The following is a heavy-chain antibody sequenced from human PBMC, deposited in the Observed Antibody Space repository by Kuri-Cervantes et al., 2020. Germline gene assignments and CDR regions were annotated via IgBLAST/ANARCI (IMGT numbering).Heavy chain of an antibody. J-gene: IGHJ3*02. Sequence: KVSCKGSGYSFTSYWIGWVRQMPGKGLEWMGSIYPGDSESRHSPSFQGQVTISADKSISIAYLQWSSLKASDTAMYYCARHGLGDGDAFDIWGQGTMVTVSS. D-gene: IGHD2-21*02. CDR1: GYSFTSYW. CDR3: ARHGLGDGDAFDI. V-gene: IGHV5-51*01. CDR2: IYPGDSES.